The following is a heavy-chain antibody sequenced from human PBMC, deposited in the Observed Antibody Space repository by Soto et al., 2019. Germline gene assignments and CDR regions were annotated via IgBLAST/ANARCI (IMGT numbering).Heavy chain of an antibody. CDR1: GGSISSYY. CDR2: IYYSGST. D-gene: IGHD3-10*01. J-gene: IGHJ6*03. Sequence: QVQLQESGPGLVKPSETLSPTCTVSGGSISSYYWSWIRQPPGKGLEWIGYIYYSGSTNYNPSLKSRVTISVDTSKNQFSLKLSSVTAADTAVYYCARTGSSITMVRGVIIQDYYYYMDVWGKGTTVTVSS. CDR3: ARTGSSITMVRGVIIQDYYYYMDV. V-gene: IGHV4-59*01.